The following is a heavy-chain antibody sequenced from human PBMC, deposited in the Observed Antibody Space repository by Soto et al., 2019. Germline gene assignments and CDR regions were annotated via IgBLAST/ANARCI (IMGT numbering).Heavy chain of an antibody. Sequence: QVQLVESGGGVVQPGRSLRLSCAASGFTFSSYGMHWVRQAPGKGLEWVAVIWYDGSNKYYADSVKGRFTISRDNSKNTLSLDMNSLGAEDTAVYYCARGAGYFDYWGQGTLVTVSS. J-gene: IGHJ4*02. V-gene: IGHV3-33*01. CDR2: IWYDGSNK. CDR1: GFTFSSYG. CDR3: ARGAGYFDY.